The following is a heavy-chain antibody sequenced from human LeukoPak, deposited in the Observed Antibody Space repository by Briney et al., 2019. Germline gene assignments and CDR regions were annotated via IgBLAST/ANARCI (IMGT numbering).Heavy chain of an antibody. CDR1: GFTFSSYS. J-gene: IGHJ6*03. Sequence: GGSLRLSCAASGFTFSSYSMSWVRQASGKGLEWVANIKQDGSETYYVDSVKGRFTISRDNAKTSLYLQMNSLRAEDTAVYFCARGFGSGGCMDVWGKGTTVTVSS. V-gene: IGHV3-7*03. CDR2: IKQDGSET. D-gene: IGHD3-10*01. CDR3: ARGFGSGGCMDV.